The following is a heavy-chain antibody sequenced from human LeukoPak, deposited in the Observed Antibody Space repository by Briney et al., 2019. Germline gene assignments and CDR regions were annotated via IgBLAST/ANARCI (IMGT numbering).Heavy chain of an antibody. J-gene: IGHJ6*01. CDR1: GFTFSTYA. CDR2: ISSDESHK. Sequence: GGSLRLSCTVSGFTFSTYAMHWVRQAPGKGLEWVAVISSDESHKYYADSVKGRYTISRDNSKNTLYLQMNSLRPEVTALFYCAKDYGAYYYGMDVWGQGTTVTVSS. CDR3: AKDYGAYYYGMDV. D-gene: IGHD3-10*01. V-gene: IGHV3-30*18.